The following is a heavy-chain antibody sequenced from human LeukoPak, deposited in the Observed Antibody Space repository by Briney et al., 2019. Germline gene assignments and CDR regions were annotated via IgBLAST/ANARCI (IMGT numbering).Heavy chain of an antibody. CDR2: ISYDGSNK. J-gene: IGHJ4*02. CDR3: AKDQGSYLEEDYFDY. V-gene: IGHV3-30*18. Sequence: PGRSLRHSCAASGFTFSSYGMHWVRQAPGKGLEWVAVISYDGSNKYYADSVKGRFTISRDNSKNTLYLQMNSLRAEDTAVYYCAKDQGSYLEEDYFDYWGQGTLVTVSS. CDR1: GFTFSSYG. D-gene: IGHD1-26*01.